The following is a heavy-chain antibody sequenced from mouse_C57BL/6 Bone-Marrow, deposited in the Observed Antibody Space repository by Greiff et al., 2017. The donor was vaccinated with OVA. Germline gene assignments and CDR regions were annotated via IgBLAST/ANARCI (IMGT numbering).Heavy chain of an antibody. CDR2: INPYNGGT. CDR1: GYTFTDYY. Sequence: DVQLQESGPVLVKPGASVKMSCKASGYTFTDYYMNWVKQSHGKSLERIGVINPYNGGTSYNQKFKGKATLTVDKSSSTAYMELNSLTSEDSAVYYCARSTTTVYAMDYWGQGTSVTVSS. CDR3: ARSTTTVYAMDY. D-gene: IGHD1-1*01. J-gene: IGHJ4*01. V-gene: IGHV1-19*01.